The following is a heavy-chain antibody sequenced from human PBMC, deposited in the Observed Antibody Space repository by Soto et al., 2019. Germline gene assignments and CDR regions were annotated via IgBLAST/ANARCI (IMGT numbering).Heavy chain of an antibody. CDR1: GGSVSSGSYH. Sequence: KASETLSLTCTVSGGSVSSGSYHWSWIRQPPGKGLEWIGYIFFTGSTNYNPSLKSRVTISVDTSKNQFSLKLRSATAADTAVYYCARDGHGMDVWGQGTTVTVSS. CDR2: IFFTGST. CDR3: ARDGHGMDV. J-gene: IGHJ6*02. V-gene: IGHV4-61*01.